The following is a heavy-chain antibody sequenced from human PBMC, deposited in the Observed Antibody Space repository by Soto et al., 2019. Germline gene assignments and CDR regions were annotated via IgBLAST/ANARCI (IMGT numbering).Heavy chain of an antibody. J-gene: IGHJ4*02. V-gene: IGHV4-59*01. D-gene: IGHD3-9*01. CDR2: IYYSGST. CDR3: ARTPYDILTGYYVDY. CDR1: GGSISSYY. Sequence: PSETLSLTCTVSGGSISSYYWSWIRQPPGKGLEWIGYIYYSGSTNYNPSLKSRVTISVDTSKNQFSLKLSSVTAADTAVYYCARTPYDILTGYYVDYWGQGTLVTVSS.